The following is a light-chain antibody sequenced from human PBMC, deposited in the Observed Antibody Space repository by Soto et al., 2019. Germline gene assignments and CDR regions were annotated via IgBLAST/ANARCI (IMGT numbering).Light chain of an antibody. CDR2: WAS. J-gene: IGKJ2*01. Sequence: DIVMTQSPDSLAVSLGERATINCKSSQSVLYSSNNKNYLAWYQQKPGQPPKLLIYWASTRESGVPDRFSGSGSGTDFTLTIGSLQAEDVAVYYCQQYYNPPRTFGQGTKLEIK. CDR3: QQYYNPPRT. CDR1: QSVLYSSNNKNY. V-gene: IGKV4-1*01.